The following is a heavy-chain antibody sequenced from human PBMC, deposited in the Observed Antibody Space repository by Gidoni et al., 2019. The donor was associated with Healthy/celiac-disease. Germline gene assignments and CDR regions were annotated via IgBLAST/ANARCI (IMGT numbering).Heavy chain of an antibody. CDR3: ATAYDSSGYYSYCMDV. D-gene: IGHD3-22*01. V-gene: IGHV1-24*01. CDR2: FDPEDGET. Sequence: QLQLVQSGAEVKKPGASVKVSGKVSGYTLNELSMHWVRQAPGKGLEWMGGFDPEDGETIYAQKFQGRVTMTEDTSTDTAYMELSSLRSEDTAVYYCATAYDSSGYYSYCMDVWGQGTTVTVSS. CDR1: GYTLNELS. J-gene: IGHJ6*02.